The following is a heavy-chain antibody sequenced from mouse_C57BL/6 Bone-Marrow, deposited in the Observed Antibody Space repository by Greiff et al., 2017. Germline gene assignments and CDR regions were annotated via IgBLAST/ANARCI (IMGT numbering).Heavy chain of an antibody. CDR1: GFTFSDYG. D-gene: IGHD2-5*01. J-gene: IGHJ2*01. Sequence: EVNVVESGGGLVKPGGSLKLSCAASGFTFSDYGMHWVRQAPEKGLEWVAYISSGSSTIYYADTVKGRFAISRDNAKNTLFLQMTSLRSEDTAMYYCARPAYYSNYLFYYFDDWGQGTTLTVSS. V-gene: IGHV5-17*01. CDR3: ARPAYYSNYLFYYFDD. CDR2: ISSGSSTI.